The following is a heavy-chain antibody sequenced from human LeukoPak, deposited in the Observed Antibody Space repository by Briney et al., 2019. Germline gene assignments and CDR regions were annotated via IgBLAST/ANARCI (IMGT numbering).Heavy chain of an antibody. J-gene: IGHJ3*02. CDR3: ARVSPAVGAFDI. CDR2: IYYSGST. D-gene: IGHD6-13*01. CDR1: GGSFSTYY. V-gene: IGHV4-59*01. Sequence: SETLSLTCTVSGGSFSTYYWSWIRQPPGKGLEWIGYIYYSGSTDYNPSLKSRVTMSLDTSKTQFSLNLSSVTAADTAIYYCARVSPAVGAFDIWGRGTMVTVSS.